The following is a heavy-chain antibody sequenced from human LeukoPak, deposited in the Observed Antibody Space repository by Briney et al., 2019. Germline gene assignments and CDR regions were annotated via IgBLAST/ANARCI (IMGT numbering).Heavy chain of an antibody. CDR3: AREGGYSYGSLGY. Sequence: SVKVSCKASGGTFSSCAISWVRQAPGQGLEWMGRIIPIFGTANYAQKFQGRVTITTDESTSTAHMELSSLRSEDTAVYYCAREGGYSYGSLGYWGQGTLVTVSS. CDR1: GGTFSSCA. V-gene: IGHV1-69*05. D-gene: IGHD5-18*01. CDR2: IIPIFGTA. J-gene: IGHJ4*02.